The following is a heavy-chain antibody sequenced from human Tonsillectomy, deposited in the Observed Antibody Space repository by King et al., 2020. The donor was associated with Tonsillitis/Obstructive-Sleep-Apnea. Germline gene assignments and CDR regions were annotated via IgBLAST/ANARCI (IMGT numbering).Heavy chain of an antibody. V-gene: IGHV4-59*01. Sequence: QLPESGPGLVKPSETLSLTCTVSGGSISSYYWSWIRQPPGKGLEWIGYIYYSGSTNYNPSLKSRVTISVDTSKNQFSLKLSSVTAADTAVYYCAGGGRFYYGMDVWGQGTTVTVSS. CDR1: GGSISSYY. CDR3: AGGGRFYYGMDV. J-gene: IGHJ6*02. D-gene: IGHD3-16*01. CDR2: IYYSGST.